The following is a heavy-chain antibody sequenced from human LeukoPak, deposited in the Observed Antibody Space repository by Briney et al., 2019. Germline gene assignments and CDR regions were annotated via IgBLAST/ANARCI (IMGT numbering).Heavy chain of an antibody. J-gene: IGHJ4*02. V-gene: IGHV4-34*01. D-gene: IGHD6-13*01. Sequence: SETLSLTCAVYGGSFSGYYWSWIRQPPGKGLEWIGEINHSGSTNYNPSLKSRVTISVDTSKNQFSLKLSSVTAADTAVYYCARRGSSWYGIDYWGQGTLVTVSS. CDR3: ARRGSSWYGIDY. CDR1: GGSFSGYY. CDR2: INHSGST.